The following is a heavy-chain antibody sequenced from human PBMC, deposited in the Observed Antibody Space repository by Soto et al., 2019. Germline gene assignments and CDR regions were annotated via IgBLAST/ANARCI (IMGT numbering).Heavy chain of an antibody. D-gene: IGHD5-18*01. CDR1: GGSISSYY. V-gene: IGHV4-59*01. CDR3: ARGHSQTFDY. J-gene: IGHJ4*02. CDR2: IYYSGST. Sequence: QVQLQESGPGLVKPSETLSLTCTVSGGSISSYYWSWIRQPPGKGLEWIGYIYYSGSTNYNPSLKSRVTISVDTSKNQFSLKLSSVTAADTAVYYCARGHSQTFDYWCQGTLVTASS.